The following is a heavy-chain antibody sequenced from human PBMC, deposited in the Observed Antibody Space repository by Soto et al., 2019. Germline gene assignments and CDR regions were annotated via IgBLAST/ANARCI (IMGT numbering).Heavy chain of an antibody. J-gene: IGHJ4*02. CDR1: GFTFSSYA. V-gene: IGHV3-23*01. D-gene: IGHD2-15*01. Sequence: EVQLLESGGGLVQPGGSLRLSCAASGFTFSSYAMSWVRQAPGKGLEWVSAISGSGGSTYYADSVKGRFTISGDNSKNTLYLQMNSMRAESTAVYYCAKPLRSGSGGSCYSFDYWGQGTLVTVCS. CDR2: ISGSGGST. CDR3: AKPLRSGSGGSCYSFDY.